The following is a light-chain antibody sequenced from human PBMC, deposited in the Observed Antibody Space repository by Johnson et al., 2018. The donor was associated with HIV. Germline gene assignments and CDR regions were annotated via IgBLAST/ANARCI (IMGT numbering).Light chain of an antibody. J-gene: IGLJ1*01. V-gene: IGLV1-51*02. Sequence: QSVLTQPPSVSAAPGQKVTISCSGSNSNIGNNYVSWYQQLPGTAPKLLIYENNKRPSGIPDRFSGSQSGTSATLDITGLQTGDEADYYCGTWDSSLSGVFGTGTKVTVL. CDR3: GTWDSSLSGV. CDR2: ENN. CDR1: NSNIGNNY.